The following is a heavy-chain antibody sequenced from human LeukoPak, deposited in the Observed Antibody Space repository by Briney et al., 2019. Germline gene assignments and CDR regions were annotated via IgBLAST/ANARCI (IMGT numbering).Heavy chain of an antibody. CDR2: IYYSGST. V-gene: IGHV4-39*01. Sequence: KSSETLSLTCTVSGGSISSSSYYWGWIRQPPGKGLEWIGSIYYSGSTYYNPSLKSRVTISVDTSKNQFSLKLSSVTAADTAVYYCASTYYDSSGYLRNNWFDPWGQGTLVTVSS. CDR1: GGSISSSSYY. D-gene: IGHD3-22*01. CDR3: ASTYYDSSGYLRNNWFDP. J-gene: IGHJ5*02.